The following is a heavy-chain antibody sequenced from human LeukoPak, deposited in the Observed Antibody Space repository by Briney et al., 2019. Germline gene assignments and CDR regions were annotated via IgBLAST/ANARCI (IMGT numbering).Heavy chain of an antibody. J-gene: IGHJ4*02. CDR3: AKLGAYSSSWYGFFDY. CDR1: GYTFSNYW. CDR2: IYPGDSDT. D-gene: IGHD6-13*01. V-gene: IGHV5-51*01. Sequence: GESLKISCKGSGYTFSNYWIGWLRQMPGKGLEWMGVIYPGDSDTRYSPSFQGQVTISADKYTSTAYLHWSSLKASDTAMYYCAKLGAYSSSWYGFFDYWGQGTLVTVSS.